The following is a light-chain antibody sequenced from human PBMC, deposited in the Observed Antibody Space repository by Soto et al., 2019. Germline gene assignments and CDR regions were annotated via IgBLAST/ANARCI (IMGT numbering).Light chain of an antibody. J-gene: IGKJ3*01. V-gene: IGKV3-15*01. CDR3: QQYYNSPST. CDR2: GAS. CDR1: QSVSSN. Sequence: EIVMTQSPATLSVSPGERATLSCRASQSVSSNLAWYQQKPGQAPRLLIYGASTSATGIPARFIGSRSETEFTLTISSLQSEDFEVYYWQQYYNSPSTFGPGTKVDIK.